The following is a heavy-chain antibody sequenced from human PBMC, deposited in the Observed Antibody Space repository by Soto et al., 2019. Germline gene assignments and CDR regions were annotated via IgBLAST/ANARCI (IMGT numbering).Heavy chain of an antibody. V-gene: IGHV4-4*02. D-gene: IGHD6-13*01. J-gene: IGHJ5*02. CDR1: GGSISSINW. CDR3: ARVIAAAVNWFDP. Sequence: SETLSLTCAVYGGSISSINWWSWVRQPPGKGLEWIGEIYHSGSTNYNPSLKSRVTISVDKSKNQFSLKLSSVTAADTAVYYCARVIAAAVNWFDPWGQGTLVTVS. CDR2: IYHSGST.